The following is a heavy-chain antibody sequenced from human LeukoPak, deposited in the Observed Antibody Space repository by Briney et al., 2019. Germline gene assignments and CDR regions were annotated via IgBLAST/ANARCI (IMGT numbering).Heavy chain of an antibody. D-gene: IGHD2-21*01. CDR3: ARGRIAYSYYYYYYMDV. J-gene: IGHJ6*03. Sequence: PSETLSLTCAVYGGSFSGYYWSWIRQPPGKGLEWIGEINHSGSTNYNPSLKSRVTISVDTSKNQFSLKLSSVTAADTAVYYCARGRIAYSYYYYYYMDVWGEGTTVTVSS. CDR2: INHSGST. V-gene: IGHV4-34*01. CDR1: GGSFSGYY.